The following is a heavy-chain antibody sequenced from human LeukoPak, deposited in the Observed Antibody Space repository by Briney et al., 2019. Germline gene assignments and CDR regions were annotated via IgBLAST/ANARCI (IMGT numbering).Heavy chain of an antibody. CDR3: ARAEPDLFDY. CDR1: GFTFSRCG. J-gene: IGHJ4*02. CDR2: IYSDGRNA. Sequence: GGSLRLSCVASGFTFSRCGMHWVRQAPGKGLEWVAVIYSDGRNAYYADSVEGRFTISRDNSKSTLYLQMNSLRAEDTAVYYCARAEPDLFDYWGLGTLVTVSS. V-gene: IGHV3-33*01.